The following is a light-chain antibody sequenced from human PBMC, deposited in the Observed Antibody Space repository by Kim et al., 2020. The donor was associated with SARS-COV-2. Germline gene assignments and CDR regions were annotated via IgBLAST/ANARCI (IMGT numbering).Light chain of an antibody. CDR3: QQYNTYSRS. V-gene: IGKV1-5*01. J-gene: IGKJ4*01. CDR2: DAS. Sequence: DIQMTQSPSTLSAFVGDRVTITCRAGQSISSRLAWYQQKPGKAPKVLIYDASSLETGVPSRFSGRGSGTEFTLTISSLQPDDFATYYCQQYNTYSRSFGGGTKVDIK. CDR1: QSISSR.